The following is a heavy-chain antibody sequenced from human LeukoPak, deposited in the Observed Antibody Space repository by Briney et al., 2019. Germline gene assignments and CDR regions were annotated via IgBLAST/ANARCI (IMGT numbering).Heavy chain of an antibody. CDR1: GFTFSSYG. J-gene: IGHJ5*02. V-gene: IGHV3-30*02. CDR3: AKENWYLYNNNWYKTWFDP. CDR2: IRLDGSNK. D-gene: IGHD6-13*01. Sequence: GGSLRLSCAASGFTFSSYGMHWVRQAPGKGLEWVAFIRLDGSNKYYADSVKGRFTISRDNAKNSLYLQMKSLRAEDTAIYYCAKENWYLYNNNWYKTWFDPWGQGTLVTVSS.